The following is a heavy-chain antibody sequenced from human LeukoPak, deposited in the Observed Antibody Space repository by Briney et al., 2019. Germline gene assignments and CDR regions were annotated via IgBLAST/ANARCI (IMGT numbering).Heavy chain of an antibody. CDR3: ARSGSYSSYFDY. D-gene: IGHD1-26*01. Sequence: PSETLSLTCTVSGGSISSSSYYWGWIRQPPGKGLEWIGSIYYSGSTYYNPSLKSRVTISVDTSKNQFSLKLSSVTAADTAVYYCARSGSYSSYFDYWGQGTLVTVSS. CDR1: GGSISSSSYY. CDR2: IYYSGST. J-gene: IGHJ4*02. V-gene: IGHV4-39*01.